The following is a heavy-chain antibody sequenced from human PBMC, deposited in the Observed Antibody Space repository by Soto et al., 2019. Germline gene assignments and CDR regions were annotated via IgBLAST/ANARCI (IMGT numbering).Heavy chain of an antibody. Sequence: PGGSLRLSCVASGFTFNTYALHWVRQAPGKGLEWVAVISHEKTNTFYTDSVKGRFTISRDNSKNTIYLQMNSLRVDDTAVYYCAWSSSGWYDFDHWGQGTLVTVSS. D-gene: IGHD6-19*01. CDR3: AWSSSGWYDFDH. CDR2: ISHEKTNT. CDR1: GFTFNTYA. V-gene: IGHV3-30*04. J-gene: IGHJ4*02.